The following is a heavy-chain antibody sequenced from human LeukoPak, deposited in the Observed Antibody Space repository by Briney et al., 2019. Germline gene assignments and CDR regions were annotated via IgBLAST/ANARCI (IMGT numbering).Heavy chain of an antibody. J-gene: IGHJ5*02. CDR3: VRGLAGGLDP. CDR2: ISSSSSYI. CDR1: GFTFSSYS. Sequence: PGGSLRLSCAASGFTFSSYSMNWVRQAPGKGLEWVSSISSSSSYIYYADSVKGRFTISRENAKNSLYLQMNSLRDGDTAVYYCVRGLAGGLDPWGQGTLVTVSS. V-gene: IGHV3-21*01. D-gene: IGHD2-21*01.